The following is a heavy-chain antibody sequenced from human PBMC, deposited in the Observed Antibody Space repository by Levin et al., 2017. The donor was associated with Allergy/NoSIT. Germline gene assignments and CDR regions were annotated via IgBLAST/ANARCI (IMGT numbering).Heavy chain of an antibody. CDR1: GFTFSNYA. V-gene: IGHV3-23*01. Sequence: GGSLRLSCAASGFTFSNYAMSWVRQAPGKGLERVSAISGSGDATYYADSVKGRFTISRDNSKNTLYVQMNSLRVEDTTVYYCAKGTKGYCSGGKCYAYDIWGQGTTVTVSS. CDR3: AKGTKGYCSGGKCYAYDI. CDR2: ISGSGDAT. J-gene: IGHJ3*02. D-gene: IGHD2-15*01.